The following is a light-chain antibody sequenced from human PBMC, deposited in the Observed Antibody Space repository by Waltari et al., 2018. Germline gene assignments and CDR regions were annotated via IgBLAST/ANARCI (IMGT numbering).Light chain of an antibody. V-gene: IGLV2-23*02. CDR1: SSNIGDYNL. CDR2: YVT. J-gene: IGLJ3*02. Sequence: QSALTQPASVSWSPGQSIPIPCTGTSSNIGDYNLVSLFHNHPGQLPHLVMYYVTKRPSGISDRFSGSKSGNTASLTISTLQADDEADYYCCSYSTSGSWMFGGGTKVTVL. CDR3: CSYSTSGSWM.